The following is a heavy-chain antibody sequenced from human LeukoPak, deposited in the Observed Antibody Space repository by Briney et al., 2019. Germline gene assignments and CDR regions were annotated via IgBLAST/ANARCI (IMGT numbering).Heavy chain of an antibody. CDR1: GFTFSSYA. V-gene: IGHV3-30-3*01. CDR3: ARDGSGSYYANYFDY. CDR2: ISYDGSNK. D-gene: IGHD3-10*01. J-gene: IGHJ4*02. Sequence: PGRSLRLSCAASGFTFSSYAMHWVRQAPGKGLEWVAVISYDGSNKYYADSVKGRFTISRDNSKNTLYLQMNSLRAEDTAVYYCARDGSGSYYANYFDYWGQGTLVTVSS.